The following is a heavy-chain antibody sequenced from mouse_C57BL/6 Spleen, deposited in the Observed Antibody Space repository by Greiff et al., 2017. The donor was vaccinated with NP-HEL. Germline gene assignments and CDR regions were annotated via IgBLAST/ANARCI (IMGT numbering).Heavy chain of an antibody. CDR1: GYTFTSYT. J-gene: IGHJ3*01. D-gene: IGHD2-5*01. CDR3: ARFDSNYVD. V-gene: IGHV1-4*01. CDR2: INPSSGYT. Sequence: QVQLKQSGAELARPGASAKMSCKASGYTFTSYTMHWVKQRPGQGLEWIGYINPSSGYTKYNQKFKDKATLTADKSSSTAYMQLSSLTSEDSAVYYCARFDSNYVDWGQGTLVTVSA.